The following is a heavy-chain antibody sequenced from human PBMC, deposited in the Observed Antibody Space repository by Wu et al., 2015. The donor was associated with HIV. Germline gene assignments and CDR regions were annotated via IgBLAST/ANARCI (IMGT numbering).Heavy chain of an antibody. CDR2: MDPKSGST. CDR3: ARVGVLLTSPLLLEYFQH. V-gene: IGHV1-2*07. CDR1: GYTFIKYY. D-gene: IGHD1-26*01. J-gene: IGHJ1*01. Sequence: QSGAGVKKPGASVRVSCEASGYTFIKYYLHWIRQVDGQRFEWMGYMDPKSGSTAFGRNFQGRISMTKDNSISTAYMELSRLTSDDTAIYYCARVGVLLTSPLLLEYFQHWGQGTRVVVSS.